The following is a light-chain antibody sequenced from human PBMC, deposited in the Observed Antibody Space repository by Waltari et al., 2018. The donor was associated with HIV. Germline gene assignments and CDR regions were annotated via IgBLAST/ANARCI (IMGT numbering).Light chain of an antibody. V-gene: IGKV1-39*01. J-gene: IGKJ1*01. CDR1: QTIGTY. Sequence: EIQMTQSPSSLSASVGDSVTITCRASQTIGTYLNWYQQKPGKAPQPLIYGASYLHSGVPSRFSARGSGTDFALTIRSLQPEDFGTYYCQQSFTTVWTFGQGTKVDI. CDR2: GAS. CDR3: QQSFTTVWT.